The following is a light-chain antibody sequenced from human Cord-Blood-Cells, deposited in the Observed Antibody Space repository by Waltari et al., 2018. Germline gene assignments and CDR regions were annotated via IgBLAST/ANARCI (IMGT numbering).Light chain of an antibody. J-gene: IGKJ4*01. CDR3: QQYGSSPPLT. CDR1: QSVRSSY. V-gene: IGKV3-20*01. CDR2: GAS. Sequence: EIVFTQSPGPLSLSPGERATLSCRASQSVRSSYLAWYQQKPGQAPRLLIYGASSRATGIPDRFSGSGSGTDFTLTISRLEPEDFAVYYCQQYGSSPPLTFGGGTKVEIK.